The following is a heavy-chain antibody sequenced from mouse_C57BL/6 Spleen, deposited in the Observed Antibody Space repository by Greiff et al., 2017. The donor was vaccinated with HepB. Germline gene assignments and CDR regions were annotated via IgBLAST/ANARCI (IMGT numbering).Heavy chain of an antibody. CDR3: ARGYYYGSSNWYFDV. V-gene: IGHV1-31*01. D-gene: IGHD1-1*01. Sequence: EVQLQESGPELVKPGASVKISCKASGYSFTGYYMHWVKQSHGNILDWIGYIYPYNGVSSYNQKFKGKATLTVDKSSSTAYMELRSLTSEDSAVYYCARGYYYGSSNWYFDVWGTGTTVTVSS. CDR2: IYPYNGVS. CDR1: GYSFTGYY. J-gene: IGHJ1*03.